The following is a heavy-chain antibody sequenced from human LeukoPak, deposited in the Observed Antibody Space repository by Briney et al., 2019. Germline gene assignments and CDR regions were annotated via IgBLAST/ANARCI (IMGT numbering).Heavy chain of an antibody. CDR1: GFIFTDSW. V-gene: IGHV3-7*01. D-gene: IGHD1-14*01. CDR2: IRHDGSQT. CDR3: ATGANLFQF. J-gene: IGHJ4*02. Sequence: GGSLRLSCAASGFIFTDSWMSWVRQAPGKGLEWVANIRHDGSQTYYLDSVKGRFTISRDNAKNEVYLEMHNLRGADTAVYYCATGANLFQFWGQGTLVTVSS.